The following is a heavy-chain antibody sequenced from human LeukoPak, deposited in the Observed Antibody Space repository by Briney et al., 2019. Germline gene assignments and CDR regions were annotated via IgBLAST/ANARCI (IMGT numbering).Heavy chain of an antibody. CDR3: ARDRSQGAFDI. CDR2: ITSTSSTI. V-gene: IGHV3-48*04. CDR1: GFTFSSYS. Sequence: GGSLRLSCAASGFTFSSYSMNWVRQAPGKGLEWLSYITSTSSTIFYADSVKGRFTISRDNAKNSLYLQMNSLRAEDTAVYYCARDRSQGAFDIWAKGQWSPSLQ. J-gene: IGHJ3*02. D-gene: IGHD6-13*01.